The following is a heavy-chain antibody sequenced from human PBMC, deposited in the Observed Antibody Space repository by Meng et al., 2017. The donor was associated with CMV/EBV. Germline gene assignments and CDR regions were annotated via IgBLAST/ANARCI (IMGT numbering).Heavy chain of an antibody. Sequence: SMKVSCKASGGTFSSYAISWVRQAPGQGLEWMGGIIPIFGTANYAQKFQGRVTITTDESTSTAYMELSSLRSEDTAVYYCATDPDIVVVPAAIGYYYYYGMDVWGQGTTVTVSS. CDR3: ATDPDIVVVPAAIGYYYYYGMDV. J-gene: IGHJ6*02. D-gene: IGHD2-2*01. V-gene: IGHV1-69*05. CDR1: GGTFSSYA. CDR2: IIPIFGTA.